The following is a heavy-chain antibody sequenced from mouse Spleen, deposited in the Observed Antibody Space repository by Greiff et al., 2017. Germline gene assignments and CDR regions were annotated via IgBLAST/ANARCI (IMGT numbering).Heavy chain of an antibody. V-gene: IGHV3-6*01. CDR2: ISYDGSN. CDR3: ARVGIYYYGSRGAY. Sequence: DVQLQESGPGLVKPSQSLSLTCSVTGYSITSGYYWNWIRQFPGNKLEWMGYISYDGSNNYNPSLKNRISITRDTSKNQFFLKLNSVTTEDTATYYCARVGIYYYGSRGAYWGQGTLVTVSA. CDR1: GYSITSGYY. J-gene: IGHJ3*01. D-gene: IGHD1-1*01.